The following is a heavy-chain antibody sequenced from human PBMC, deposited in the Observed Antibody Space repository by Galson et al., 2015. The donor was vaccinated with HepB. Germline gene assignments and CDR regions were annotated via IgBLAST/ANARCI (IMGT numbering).Heavy chain of an antibody. CDR2: ISYDGSNK. J-gene: IGHJ4*02. D-gene: IGHD2-2*01. CDR1: GFTFSSYA. V-gene: IGHV3-30*04. Sequence: SLRLSCAASGFTFSSYAMHWVRQAPGKGLEWVAVISYDGSNKYYADSVKGRFTISRDNSKNTLYLQMNSLRAEDTAVYYCARGGDIVVVPAAMIDYWGQGTLVTVSS. CDR3: ARGGDIVVVPAAMIDY.